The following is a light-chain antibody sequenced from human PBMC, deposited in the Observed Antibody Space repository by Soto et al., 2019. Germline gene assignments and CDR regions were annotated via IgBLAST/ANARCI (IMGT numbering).Light chain of an antibody. J-gene: IGKJ1*01. CDR2: KAS. V-gene: IGKV1-5*03. CDR1: QSISSW. Sequence: DIQMTQSPSTLSASVGDRVTITCRASQSISSWLAWYQQKPGKAPKLLIYKASSLESGAPSRFSGSGSGTEFTLTISSLQPDDFVTYYCQQYNSSPWTFGQGTKVEIK. CDR3: QQYNSSPWT.